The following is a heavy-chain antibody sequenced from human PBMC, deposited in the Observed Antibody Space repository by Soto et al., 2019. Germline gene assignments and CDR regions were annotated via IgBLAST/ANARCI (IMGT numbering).Heavy chain of an antibody. V-gene: IGHV1-18*01. Sequence: ASVKVSCKASGYTFSIYGLSWVRQAPGQGLEWMGWISTYNGNTHYAQHLQGRVTMTTDTSTSTAYMELRSLRSDDTAVYYCARESWNSDYYSYYGMDVWGQGTTVTVSS. J-gene: IGHJ6*02. CDR2: ISTYNGNT. D-gene: IGHD1-1*01. CDR3: ARESWNSDYYSYYGMDV. CDR1: GYTFSIYG.